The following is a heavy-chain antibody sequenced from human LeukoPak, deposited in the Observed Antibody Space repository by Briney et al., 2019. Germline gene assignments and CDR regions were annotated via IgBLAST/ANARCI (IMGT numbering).Heavy chain of an antibody. J-gene: IGHJ4*02. Sequence: SETLSLTCTVSGGSISSGSYYWSWIRQPAGKGLEWIGRIYTSGSTNYNPSLKSRVTISVDTSKNQFSLKLSSVTAADTAVYYCASLGDGYNPAVYAFDYWGQGTLVTVSS. CDR1: GGSISSGSYY. CDR2: IYTSGST. D-gene: IGHD5-24*01. V-gene: IGHV4-61*02. CDR3: ASLGDGYNPAVYAFDY.